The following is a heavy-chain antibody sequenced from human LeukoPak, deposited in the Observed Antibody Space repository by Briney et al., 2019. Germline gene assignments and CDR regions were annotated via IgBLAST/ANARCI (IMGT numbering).Heavy chain of an antibody. CDR1: GFTFGSYS. Sequence: GGSLRLSCAASGFTFGSYSMNWVRQAPGKGLEWVSSISSSSSYIYYADSVKGRFTISRDNAKNSLYLQMNSLRAEDTAVYYCARDRPSNYDILTGYYMFDYYYGMDVWGQGTTVTVSS. V-gene: IGHV3-21*01. D-gene: IGHD3-9*01. CDR3: ARDRPSNYDILTGYYMFDYYYGMDV. J-gene: IGHJ6*02. CDR2: ISSSSSYI.